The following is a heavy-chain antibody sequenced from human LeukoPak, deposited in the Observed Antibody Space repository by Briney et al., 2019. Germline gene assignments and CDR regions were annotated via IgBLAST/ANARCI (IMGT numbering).Heavy chain of an antibody. V-gene: IGHV3-23*01. Sequence: GGSLRLSCAASGFTFSSYAMSWVRQAPGKGLEWVSAISGSGGSTYYADSVKGRFTISRDNSKNTLYLQMNGLRAEDTAVYYCAKDSAPFGAFDIWGQGTMVTVSS. CDR1: GFTFSSYA. D-gene: IGHD3-16*01. CDR3: AKDSAPFGAFDI. J-gene: IGHJ3*02. CDR2: ISGSGGST.